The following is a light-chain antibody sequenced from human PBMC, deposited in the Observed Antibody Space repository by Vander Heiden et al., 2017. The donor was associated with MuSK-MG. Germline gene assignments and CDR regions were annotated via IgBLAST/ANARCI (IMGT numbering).Light chain of an antibody. V-gene: IGLV1-36*01. CDR1: SSNIGNNA. Sequence: QSVLTQPPSVSEAPRQRVTISCSGSSSNIGNNAVTWYQQLPGKAPKLLIYYDDLLPSGVSDRFSGSKSGTSASLAISGLQAEDEADYYCAACDDSLNGVVFGGGTKLTVL. CDR3: AACDDSLNGVV. CDR2: YDD. J-gene: IGLJ2*01.